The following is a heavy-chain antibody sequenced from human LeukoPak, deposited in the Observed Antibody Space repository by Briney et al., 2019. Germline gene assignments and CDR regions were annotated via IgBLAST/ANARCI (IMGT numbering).Heavy chain of an antibody. D-gene: IGHD3-16*02. CDR2: IYYVGNT. CDR1: GGSISSGGNY. CDR3: ARVEVIGSTRYFDY. J-gene: IGHJ4*02. Sequence: SETLSLTCTVSGGSISSGGNYWSWLRQLPGKGLEWIGYIYYVGNTNYNPSLKGRLSMSVDTSNNQFSLRLTSVTAADTAVYYCARVEVIGSTRYFDYWGQGAMVSVSS. V-gene: IGHV4-31*03.